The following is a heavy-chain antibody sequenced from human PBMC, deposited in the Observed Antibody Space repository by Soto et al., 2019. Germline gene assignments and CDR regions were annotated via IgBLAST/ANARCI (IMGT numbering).Heavy chain of an antibody. CDR3: TRGDSGSYYY. Sequence: EVQLVESGGGLVQPGGSLRLSCAASGFNFSSYGMYWVRQARGKGLEYVSVINSDGSDTNYANSVKGRFTISRDNSKNTLYLQMGSLRAEDMAVYYCTRGDSGSYYYWGQGTLVTVSS. D-gene: IGHD1-26*01. V-gene: IGHV3-64*01. J-gene: IGHJ4*02. CDR1: GFNFSSYG. CDR2: INSDGSDT.